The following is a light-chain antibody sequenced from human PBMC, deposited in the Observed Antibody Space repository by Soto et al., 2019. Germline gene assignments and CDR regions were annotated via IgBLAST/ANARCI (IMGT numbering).Light chain of an antibody. Sequence: QSPSSLSASVGDRVTITCQASQDISNYLHWYQQKPGKAPKLLIYDASNLETGVPSRFSGSGSGTDFTFTISSLQPEDIATYYCQQYDNLPLTFGGGTKVDIK. CDR2: DAS. J-gene: IGKJ4*01. CDR3: QQYDNLPLT. V-gene: IGKV1-33*01. CDR1: QDISNY.